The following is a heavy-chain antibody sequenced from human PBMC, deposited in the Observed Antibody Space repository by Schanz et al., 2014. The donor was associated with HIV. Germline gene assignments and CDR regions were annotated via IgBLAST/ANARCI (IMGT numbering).Heavy chain of an antibody. CDR2: ISYDGTNK. CDR3: AKDRNYYDSRYRGKGNYYYYYGMDV. J-gene: IGHJ6*02. Sequence: QEQLVESGGGVVQPGRSLRLSCAASGFTYRNYGMHWVRQAPGKGLEWVAVISYDGTNKKYEDSVKGRLTISRDNSKNTLYLQLKSLRPDDTAVYYCAKDRNYYDSRYRGKGNYYYYYGMDVWGQGTTVSVSS. V-gene: IGHV3-30*18. CDR1: GFTYRNYG. D-gene: IGHD3-22*01.